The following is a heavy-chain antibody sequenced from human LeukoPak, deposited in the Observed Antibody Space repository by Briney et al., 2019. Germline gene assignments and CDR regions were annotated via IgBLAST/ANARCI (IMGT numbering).Heavy chain of an antibody. D-gene: IGHD6-19*01. CDR1: GYMFTHYG. Sequence: ASVKVSCKASGYMFTHYGVSWVRQAPGQGPEWMGWINSAEGGTLYAENLQGRVTLTTDTSTSTLYMELRTLRSDDTAVYYCARSSSGWSVDFWGQGTLVTVSS. V-gene: IGHV1-18*01. J-gene: IGHJ4*02. CDR3: ARSSSGWSVDF. CDR2: INSAEGGT.